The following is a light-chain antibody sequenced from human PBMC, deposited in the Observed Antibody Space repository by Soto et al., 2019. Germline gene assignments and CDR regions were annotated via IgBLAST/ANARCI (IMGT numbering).Light chain of an antibody. CDR1: STDFVGYNR. J-gene: IGLJ1*01. CDR2: EVS. Sequence: QSVLTQPPSVSGSPGQSVTISCTGTSTDFVGYNRVSWYQQPPGTAPKLMIYEVSKRPSGVPDRFSGSKSGNTASLTISGFQAADEADYYCSLYTSENAYVFGTGTKVTVL. V-gene: IGLV2-18*01. CDR3: SLYTSENAYV.